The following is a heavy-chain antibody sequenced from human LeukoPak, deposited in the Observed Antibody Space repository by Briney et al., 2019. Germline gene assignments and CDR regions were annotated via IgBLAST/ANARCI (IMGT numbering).Heavy chain of an antibody. V-gene: IGHV4-59*01. Sequence: SETLSLTCTVSGGSISSYYWSWIRQPPGKGLEWIGYIYYGGSTNYNPSLKSRVTISVDTSKNQFSLKLSSVTAADTAVYYCARTYGGTPPELRWFDPWGQGTLVTVSS. D-gene: IGHD1-26*01. CDR3: ARTYGGTPPELRWFDP. CDR1: GGSISSYY. CDR2: IYYGGST. J-gene: IGHJ5*02.